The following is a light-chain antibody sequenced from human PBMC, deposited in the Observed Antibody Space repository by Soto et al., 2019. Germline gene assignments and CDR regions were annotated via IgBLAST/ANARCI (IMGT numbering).Light chain of an antibody. V-gene: IGLV2-14*01. CDR3: SSYTSSTTPLV. J-gene: IGLJ2*01. Sequence: QSALTQPASVSGSPGQSITISCTGTSSDVGGYNYVCWYQQHPGKAPKVMIYDVSNRPSGVSNRFSGSKSGNTASLTISGLQAEDEADYYCSSYTSSTTPLVFGGGTQLTVL. CDR1: SSDVGGYNY. CDR2: DVS.